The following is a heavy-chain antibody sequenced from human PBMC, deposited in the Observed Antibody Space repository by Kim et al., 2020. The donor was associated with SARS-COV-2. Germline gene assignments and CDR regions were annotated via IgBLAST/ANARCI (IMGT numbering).Heavy chain of an antibody. Sequence: SETLSLTCTVSGGSISSYYWSWIRQPPGKGLEWIGYIYYSGSTNYNPCLKSRVTISVDTSKNQFSLKLSSVTAADTAVYYCARLDAEGGYYGRAFDIWGQGTMVTVSS. CDR1: GGSISSYY. D-gene: IGHD3-22*01. V-gene: IGHV4-59*01. CDR3: ARLDAEGGYYGRAFDI. CDR2: IYYSGST. J-gene: IGHJ3*02.